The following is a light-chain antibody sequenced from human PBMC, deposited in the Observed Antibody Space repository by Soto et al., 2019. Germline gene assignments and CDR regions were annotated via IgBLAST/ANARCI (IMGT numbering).Light chain of an antibody. J-gene: IGKJ5*01. CDR3: QQYGSSLIT. CDR2: GAS. Sequence: EIVLTQSPGTLSLSPGERATLSCRASQSVTSNSLAWYYQKFGQPPRLLIYGASSRATGIPDRFSGSGSGTDFTLTISRLEPEDFAVYYCQQYGSSLITFGQGTRLEI. CDR1: QSVTSNS. V-gene: IGKV3-20*01.